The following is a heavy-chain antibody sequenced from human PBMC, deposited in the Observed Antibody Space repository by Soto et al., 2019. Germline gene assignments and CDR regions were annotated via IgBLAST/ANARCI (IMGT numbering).Heavy chain of an antibody. CDR3: AKDRGPYDSSAHYGMDA. D-gene: IGHD3-22*01. V-gene: IGHV3-23*01. CDR1: GFTFSSYA. Sequence: LRLSCAASGFTFSSYAMSWVRQAPGKGLEWVSAISGSGGSTYYADSVKGRFTISRDNSKNTPYLQMNSLRAEDTAVYYCAKDRGPYDSSAHYGMDAWGQGTTVTVSS. CDR2: ISGSGGST. J-gene: IGHJ6*02.